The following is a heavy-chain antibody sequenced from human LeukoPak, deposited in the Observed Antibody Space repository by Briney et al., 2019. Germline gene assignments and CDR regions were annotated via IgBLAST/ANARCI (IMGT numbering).Heavy chain of an antibody. J-gene: IGHJ6*03. CDR1: GYSISSSNW. CDR3: ARDRYNWNYNYYYYMDV. CDR2: IYYSGST. V-gene: IGHV4-28*03. Sequence: PSDTLSLTCAVSGYSISSSNWWGWIRQPPGKGLEWIGYIYYSGSTYYNPSLKSRVTISVDTSKNQFSLKLSSVTAADTAVYYCARDRYNWNYNYYYYMDVWGKGTTVTVSS. D-gene: IGHD1-7*01.